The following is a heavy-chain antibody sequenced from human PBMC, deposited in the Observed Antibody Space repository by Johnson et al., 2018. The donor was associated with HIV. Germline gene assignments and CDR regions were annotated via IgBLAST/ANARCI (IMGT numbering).Heavy chain of an antibody. CDR3: ARRCSSSSCCQGAFDI. D-gene: IGHD2-2*01. Sequence: VQLVESGGDLIQPGGSLRLSCAASGFTVSSTYMSWVRQAPGKGLEWLSVLYSDGRTFYADSVKGRFTISRDSSKNTLFLHMNSLVAEDTAMYYCARRCSSSSCCQGAFDIWGQGTVVTGSS. V-gene: IGHV3-53*01. CDR2: LYSDGRT. CDR1: GFTVSSTY. J-gene: IGHJ3*02.